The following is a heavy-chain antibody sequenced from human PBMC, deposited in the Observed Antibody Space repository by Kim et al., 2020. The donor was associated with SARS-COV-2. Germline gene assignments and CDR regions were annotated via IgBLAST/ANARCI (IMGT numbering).Heavy chain of an antibody. CDR2: INAGNGNT. CDR3: ARAARRVTVVVVAAIPPSYFDY. D-gene: IGHD2-15*01. J-gene: IGHJ4*02. Sequence: ALVKVSCKASGDTFTSYAMHWVRQAPGQRLEWMGWINAGNGNTKYSQKFQGRVTITRDTSASTAYMELSSLRSEDTAVYYCARAARRVTVVVVAAIPPSYFDYWGQGTLVTVSS. V-gene: IGHV1-3*01. CDR1: GDTFTSYA.